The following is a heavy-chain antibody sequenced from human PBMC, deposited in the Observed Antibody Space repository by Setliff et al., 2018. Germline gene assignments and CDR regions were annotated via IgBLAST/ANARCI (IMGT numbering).Heavy chain of an antibody. CDR2: IHDSGNPT. D-gene: IGHD2-21*01. J-gene: IGHJ4*02. CDR1: GFTFSNYY. Sequence: GGSLRLSCAASGFTFSNYYMTWIRQAPGKGLEWISYIHDSGNPTYYADSVKGRFTVSRDNAKNSLYLQMTSLRAEDTAVYYCSSYLVSWGQGALVTVSS. CDR3: SSYLVS. V-gene: IGHV3-11*04.